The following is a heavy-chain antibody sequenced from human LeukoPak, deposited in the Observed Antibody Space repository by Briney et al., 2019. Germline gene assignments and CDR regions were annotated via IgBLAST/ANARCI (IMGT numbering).Heavy chain of an antibody. CDR3: VRGNTTSNYYFGY. J-gene: IGHJ4*02. CDR1: GFTFSSYG. CDR2: IRFDGTQQ. Sequence: PGGSLRLSCAASGFTFSSYGMHWVRQAPGKGLEWVALIRFDGTQQYYADSVRGRFTISRDNSKNTLYLQMNSLRPEDTAMYYCVRGNTTSNYYFGYWGQGALVTVSS. D-gene: IGHD2-2*01. V-gene: IGHV3-30*02.